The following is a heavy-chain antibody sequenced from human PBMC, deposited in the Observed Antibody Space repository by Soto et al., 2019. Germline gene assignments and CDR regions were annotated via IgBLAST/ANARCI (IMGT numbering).Heavy chain of an antibody. J-gene: IGHJ5*02. D-gene: IGHD2-15*01. CDR2: ISYSGSP. CDR3: AALLGHCSGGTCFFRWFDP. V-gene: IGHV4-39*05. Sequence: GAPFPPSPLSGWSLRSGKPLLGGGRPPPREGIEWVGTISYSGSPFFNPSLKGRATLSVDTSKNQFSLRLSAVTAADSAVYFCAALLGHCSGGTCFFRWFDPWGQGSLVTVSS. CDR1: GWSLRSGKPL.